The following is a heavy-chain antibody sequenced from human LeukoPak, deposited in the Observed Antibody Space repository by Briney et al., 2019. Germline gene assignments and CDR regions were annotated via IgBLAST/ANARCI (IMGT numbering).Heavy chain of an antibody. CDR1: GYTFTCYY. J-gene: IGHJ4*02. V-gene: IGHV1-2*02. CDR2: INPNSGGT. CDR3: ARVLRSSDRLGLTLGY. D-gene: IGHD5-18*01. Sequence: ASVKVSCKASGYTFTCYYMHWVRQAPGQGLEWMGWINPNSGGTNYAQKFQGRVTMTRYTSISTAYMELSRLRSDDTAVYYCARVLRSSDRLGLTLGYWRQETGVTVSS.